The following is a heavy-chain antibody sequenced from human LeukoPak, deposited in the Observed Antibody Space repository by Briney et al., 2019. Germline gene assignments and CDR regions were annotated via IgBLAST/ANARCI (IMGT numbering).Heavy chain of an antibody. V-gene: IGHV4-59*08. D-gene: IGHD3-9*01. CDR2: FHYIGST. J-gene: IGHJ3*02. CDR3: ARHISRAASAFDI. CDR1: GVSISSYY. Sequence: KPSETLSLICTVSGVSISSYYWSWIRQPPGKGLEWIGYFHYIGSTKYNPSLKSRVTISADTSRNQLSMKLTSVTATDTAVYYCARHISRAASAFDIWGQGTMVTVSS.